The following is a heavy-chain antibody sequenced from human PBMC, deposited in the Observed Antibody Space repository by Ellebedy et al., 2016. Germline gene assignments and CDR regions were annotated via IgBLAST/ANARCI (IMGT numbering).Heavy chain of an antibody. CDR3: AREIVSGTTWFDP. CDR2: IYYSGST. Sequence: SETLSLXCTVSGGSISSYYWSWIRQPPGKGLEWIGYIYYSGSTNYNPSLKSRVTISVDTSKNQFSLKLSSVTAADTAVYYCAREIVSGTTWFDPWGQGTLVTVSS. V-gene: IGHV4-59*12. J-gene: IGHJ5*02. CDR1: GGSISSYY. D-gene: IGHD1-1*01.